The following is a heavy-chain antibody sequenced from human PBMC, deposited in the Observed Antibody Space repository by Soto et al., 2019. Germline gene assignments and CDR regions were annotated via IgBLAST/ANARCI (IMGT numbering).Heavy chain of an antibody. J-gene: IGHJ4*02. V-gene: IGHV3-11*06. CDR3: ARGQQWLV. CDR2: ISTSGTYT. CDR1: GFTFSDHY. D-gene: IGHD6-19*01. Sequence: QVPLVESGGCLVKPGGSLRLSCAASGFTFSDHYMSWTRQAPGKGLEWVSHISTSGTYTNYADSVKGRFTISRDNAKNSLYLQMNSLRVEDTAVYYCARGQQWLVGGQGTLVTVSS.